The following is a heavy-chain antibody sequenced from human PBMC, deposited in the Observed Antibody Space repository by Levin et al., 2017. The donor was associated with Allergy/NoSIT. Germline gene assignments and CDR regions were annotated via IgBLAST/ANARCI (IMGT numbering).Heavy chain of an antibody. D-gene: IGHD2-15*01. J-gene: IGHJ4*02. CDR2: ISSNGGST. CDR3: VKGVEGYCSGGSCYSDFDY. V-gene: IGHV3-64D*06. Sequence: GGSLRLSCSASGFTFSSYAMHWVRQAPGKGLEYVSAISSNGGSTYYADSVKGRFTISRDNSKNTLYLQMSSLRAEDTAVYYCVKGVEGYCSGGSCYSDFDYWGQGTLVTVSS. CDR1: GFTFSSYA.